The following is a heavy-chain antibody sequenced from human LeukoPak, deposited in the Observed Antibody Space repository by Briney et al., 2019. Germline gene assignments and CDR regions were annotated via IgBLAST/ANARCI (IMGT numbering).Heavy chain of an antibody. V-gene: IGHV3-48*03. J-gene: IGHJ4*02. D-gene: IGHD3-22*01. CDR2: ISSSGSTI. Sequence: AGGSLSLSCAASGFSFSSYEMNWVRQAPGKGLEWVSYISSSGSTIYYADSVKGLFTISRDNAKNSLYLQMNSLRAEDTAVYYCASLGDYYDSSGYYAGNDYWGQGTLVAVSS. CDR3: ASLGDYYDSSGYYAGNDY. CDR1: GFSFSSYE.